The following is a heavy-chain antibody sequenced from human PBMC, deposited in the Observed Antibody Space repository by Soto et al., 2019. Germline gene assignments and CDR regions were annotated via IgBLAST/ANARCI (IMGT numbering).Heavy chain of an antibody. CDR1: GYTFTSYG. Sequence: QVQLVQSGAEVKKPGASVKVSCKASGYTFTSYGISWVRQAPGQGLEWMGWISAYNGNTNYAQKLQGRVTMTTDTSTSTAYKELRSLRSDDTAVYYCARVIPGITMVRGVIMRGPNWFDPWGQGTLVTVSS. CDR2: ISAYNGNT. CDR3: ARVIPGITMVRGVIMRGPNWFDP. J-gene: IGHJ5*02. D-gene: IGHD3-10*01. V-gene: IGHV1-18*01.